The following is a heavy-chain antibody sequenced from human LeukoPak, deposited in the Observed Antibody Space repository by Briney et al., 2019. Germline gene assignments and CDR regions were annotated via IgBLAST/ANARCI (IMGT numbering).Heavy chain of an antibody. Sequence: PSETLSLTCTVSGGSISSSSYYWGWIRQPPGKGLEWIGSIYYSGNTYYNASLKSRVTISGDTSKNQFSLILSSVTAADTAVYYCATPGLASAYWGQGTLATVSS. CDR2: IYYSGNT. V-gene: IGHV4-39*01. J-gene: IGHJ4*02. CDR3: ATPGLASAY. D-gene: IGHD3-3*01. CDR1: GGSISSSSYY.